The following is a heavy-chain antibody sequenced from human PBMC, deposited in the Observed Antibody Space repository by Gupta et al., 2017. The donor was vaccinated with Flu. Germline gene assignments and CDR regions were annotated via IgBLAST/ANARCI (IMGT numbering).Heavy chain of an antibody. CDR1: GFTFSSYA. J-gene: IGHJ4*02. CDR2: ISGSGGST. V-gene: IGHV3-23*01. Sequence: EVQLLESGGGLVQPGGSLRLSCAASGFTFSSYAMSWVRQAPGKGLEWVSAISGSGGSTYYADSVKGRFTISRDNSKNTLYLQMNSLRAEDTAVYYCAKDLVPRLVVPAATCDYWGQGTLVTVSS. D-gene: IGHD2-2*01. CDR3: AKDLVPRLVVPAATCDY.